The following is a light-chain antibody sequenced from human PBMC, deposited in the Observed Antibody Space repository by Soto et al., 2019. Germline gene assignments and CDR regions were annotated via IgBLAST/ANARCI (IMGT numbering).Light chain of an antibody. CDR1: ESVSSSY. Sequence: EVVLTHSPGTLSLSPGERATLSCRASESVSSSYLAWYQQKPGQAPRPLIFGASSRATGTPDRFSGSGSGTDFTLTISSLEPEDFAVYYCQQRYNWPLTFGGGTKVDIK. CDR3: QQRYNWPLT. V-gene: IGKV3D-20*02. J-gene: IGKJ4*01. CDR2: GAS.